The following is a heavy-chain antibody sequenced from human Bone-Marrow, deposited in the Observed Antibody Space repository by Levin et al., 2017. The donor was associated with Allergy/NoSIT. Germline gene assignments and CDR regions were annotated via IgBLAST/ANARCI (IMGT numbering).Heavy chain of an antibody. V-gene: IGHV3-9*01. Sequence: GGSLRLSCAASGFTFDDYAMHWVRQAPGKGLEWVSGISWNSGSIGYADSVKGRFTISRDNAKNSLYLQMNSLRAEDTALYYCANAGGVAAAGTPGAFDIWGQGTMVTVSS. J-gene: IGHJ3*02. D-gene: IGHD6-13*01. CDR1: GFTFDDYA. CDR3: ANAGGVAAAGTPGAFDI. CDR2: ISWNSGSI.